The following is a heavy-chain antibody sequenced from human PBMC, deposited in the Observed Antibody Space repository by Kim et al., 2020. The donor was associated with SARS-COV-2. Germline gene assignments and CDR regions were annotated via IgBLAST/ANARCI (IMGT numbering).Heavy chain of an antibody. CDR2: ISSSSSYI. D-gene: IGHD2-15*01. CDR1: GFTFSSYS. Sequence: GGSLRLSCAASGFTFSSYSMNWVRQAPGKGLEWVSSISSSSSYIYYADSAKGRFTIARDNAKNSLYLQMNSLRAEDTAVYYCACSGGSCYSDDYWGQGTLVTVSS. CDR3: ACSGGSCYSDDY. J-gene: IGHJ4*02. V-gene: IGHV3-21*01.